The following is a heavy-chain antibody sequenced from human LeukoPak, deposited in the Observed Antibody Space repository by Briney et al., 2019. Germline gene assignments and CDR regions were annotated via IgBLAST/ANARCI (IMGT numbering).Heavy chain of an antibody. D-gene: IGHD3-22*01. Sequence: GGSLRLSCAASGFTFDDYAMHWVRQAPGKGLEGVSGISWNSGSIGYADSVKGRFTISRDNAKNSLYLQMNSLRAEDTALYYCAKDHSVVITTGFDYWGQGTLVTVSS. V-gene: IGHV3-9*01. CDR1: GFTFDDYA. J-gene: IGHJ4*02. CDR3: AKDHSVVITTGFDY. CDR2: ISWNSGSI.